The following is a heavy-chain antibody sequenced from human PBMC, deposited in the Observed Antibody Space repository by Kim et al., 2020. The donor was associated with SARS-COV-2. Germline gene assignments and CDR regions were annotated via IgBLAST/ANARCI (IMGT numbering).Heavy chain of an antibody. CDR2: VSLGGTT. CDR3: ARDRGASVWAIDI. CDR1: GDSFGSYL. Sequence: SETLSLTCTVSGDSFGSYLWTWIRQPAGKGLEWIGRVSLGGTTQYNPSLRGRLTMSVDTSRKQFSLRLNSVTAADTAVYYCARDRGASVWAIDIWGPGT. D-gene: IGHD3-10*01. J-gene: IGHJ1*01. V-gene: IGHV4-4*07.